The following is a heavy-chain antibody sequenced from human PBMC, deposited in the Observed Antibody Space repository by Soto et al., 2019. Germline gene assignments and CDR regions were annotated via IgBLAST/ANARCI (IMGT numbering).Heavy chain of an antibody. D-gene: IGHD3-10*01. CDR2: IDGSGGIT. V-gene: IGHV3-23*01. J-gene: IGHJ5*02. Sequence: QLLQSGGGLVQPGGSLTLSCAASGFTFGTPDMSWVRQAPGEGLEWVSTIDGSGGITYYADSVKGRLTISRDNSRNTVYLQMNSLRGDDTALYYCVKNSGWFNTWGQGALVTVSS. CDR1: GFTFGTPD. CDR3: VKNSGWFNT.